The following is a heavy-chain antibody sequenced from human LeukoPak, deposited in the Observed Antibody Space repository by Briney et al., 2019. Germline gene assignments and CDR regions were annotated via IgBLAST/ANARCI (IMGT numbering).Heavy chain of an antibody. CDR3: ARVPDITMVRGVIYPTAFDY. J-gene: IGHJ4*02. CDR2: NYPGDSDT. V-gene: IGHV5-51*01. D-gene: IGHD3-10*01. Sequence: GASLKISCKGSGCSFTNYWIGWVRQMPGKGLEWMGINYPGDSDTKYSPSFRGQVAISVDKSISTAYLQWSSLRASDTDMYYCARVPDITMVRGVIYPTAFDYWGQGTLVTVSS. CDR1: GCSFTNYW.